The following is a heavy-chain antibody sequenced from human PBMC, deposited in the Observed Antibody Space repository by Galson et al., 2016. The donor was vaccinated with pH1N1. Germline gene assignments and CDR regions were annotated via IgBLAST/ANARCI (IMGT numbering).Heavy chain of an antibody. Sequence: SLRLSCAASGFTFSSYPMNCVRQAPGKGREGLACINRNSGSIYYRDTVRRRFTISRDNAKNSLSLQMNTLRAEDTAVYFCAREDSSGYGYFDYWGQGTLVTVSS. CDR2: INRNSGSI. V-gene: IGHV3-21*01. J-gene: IGHJ4*02. D-gene: IGHD3-22*01. CDR1: GFTFSSYP. CDR3: AREDSSGYGYFDY.